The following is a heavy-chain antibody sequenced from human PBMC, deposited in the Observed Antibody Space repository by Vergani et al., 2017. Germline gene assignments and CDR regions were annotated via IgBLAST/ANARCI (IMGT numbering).Heavy chain of an antibody. D-gene: IGHD3-10*01. CDR1: GFTFDTYT. V-gene: IGHV3-23*01. CDR2: ISSGGGDI. CDR3: TTAWGLYYLHGEYCQY. J-gene: IGHJ1*01. Sequence: EVQLLESGGGLVQPGGSRRLSCAGAGFTFDTYTMAYVRQAPGKGLEWVATISSGGGDIFYADSVKGRFTLSRDNSKNTLFLQMNSLKDEDTAVYYCTTAWGLYYLHGEYCQYWGRGTLVSVSS.